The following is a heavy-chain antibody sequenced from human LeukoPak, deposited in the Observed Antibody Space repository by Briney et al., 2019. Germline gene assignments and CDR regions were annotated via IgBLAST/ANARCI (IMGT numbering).Heavy chain of an antibody. CDR1: GGTFSSYA. CDR2: IIPIFGTA. J-gene: IGHJ5*02. V-gene: IGHV1-69*05. Sequence: SVKVSCKASGGTFSSYAISWVRQAPGQGLEWMGGIIPIFGTANYAQKFQGRVTITTDESTSTAYMELSSLRSEDMAVYYCARYRPADDWFDPWGQGTLVTVSS. CDR3: ARYRPADDWFDP.